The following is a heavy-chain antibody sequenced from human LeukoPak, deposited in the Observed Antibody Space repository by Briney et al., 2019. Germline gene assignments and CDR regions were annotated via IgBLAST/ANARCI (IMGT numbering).Heavy chain of an antibody. CDR2: INAGNGNT. J-gene: IGHJ5*02. CDR3: AGGRGYSYGPKEP. D-gene: IGHD5-18*01. Sequence: ASVKVSCKASGYTFTSYAMHWVRQAPGQRLEWMGWINAGNGNTKYSQKFQGRVTITADESTSTAYMELSSLRSEDTAVYYCAGGRGYSYGPKEPWGQGTLVTVSS. V-gene: IGHV1-3*01. CDR1: GYTFTSYA.